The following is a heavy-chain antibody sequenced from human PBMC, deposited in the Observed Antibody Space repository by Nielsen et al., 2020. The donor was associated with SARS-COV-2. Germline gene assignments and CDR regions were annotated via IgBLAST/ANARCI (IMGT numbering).Heavy chain of an antibody. J-gene: IGHJ4*02. CDR2: TSYSGRF. D-gene: IGHD5-24*01. V-gene: IGHV4-59*01. CDR1: GGSISNFY. CDR3: ARAAGWGWLQAIPPEFDY. Sequence: SETLSLTCTVSGGSISNFYWSWIRQPPGKGLEWIGYTSYSGRFNYNPSLKSRVTISVDTSKNQFSLKLSSVTAAATAVYYCARAAGWGWLQAIPPEFDYWGQGTLVTVSS.